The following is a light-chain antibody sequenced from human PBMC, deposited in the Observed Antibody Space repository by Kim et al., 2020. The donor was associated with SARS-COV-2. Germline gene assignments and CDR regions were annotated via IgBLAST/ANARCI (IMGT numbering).Light chain of an antibody. CDR1: SSDVGDYNY. CDR3: SSFALSNIV. CDR2: EVN. V-gene: IGLV2-8*01. J-gene: IGLJ3*02. Sequence: PGRSATISCTGTSSDVGDYNYVSWYQLHPGTAPKLIIHEVNKRPSGVPDRFSGSKSGNTASLTVSGLQAEDEADYYCSSFALSNIVFGGGTQLTVL.